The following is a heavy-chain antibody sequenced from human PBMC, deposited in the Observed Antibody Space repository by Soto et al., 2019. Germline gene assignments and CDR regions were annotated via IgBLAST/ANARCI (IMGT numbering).Heavy chain of an antibody. Sequence: ASVKVSCKASGYTFTSYSISWVRQAPGQGLEWMGWISAYNGNTNYAQKLQGRVTMTTDTSTSTAYMELRSLRSDDTAVYYCARDTAAAGTSNWFDPWGQGTLVTVSS. J-gene: IGHJ5*02. V-gene: IGHV1-18*01. CDR1: GYTFTSYS. D-gene: IGHD6-13*01. CDR2: ISAYNGNT. CDR3: ARDTAAAGTSNWFDP.